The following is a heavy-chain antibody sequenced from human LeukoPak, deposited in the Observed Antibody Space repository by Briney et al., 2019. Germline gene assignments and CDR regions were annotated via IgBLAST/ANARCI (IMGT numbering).Heavy chain of an antibody. D-gene: IGHD4/OR15-4a*01. V-gene: IGHV4-38-2*01. CDR3: ARPPDSSDYGAAFDF. J-gene: IGHJ4*02. CDR1: GYSINSGYF. CDR2: IYHTGTT. Sequence: KPSETLSLTCAVSGYSINSGYFWGWIRQSPGKGLEWIASIYHTGTTYYNPSLRSRITMSVDTSKNQFSLKLSSVTAADTAVYYFARPPDSSDYGAAFDFWGQGTLVTVSS.